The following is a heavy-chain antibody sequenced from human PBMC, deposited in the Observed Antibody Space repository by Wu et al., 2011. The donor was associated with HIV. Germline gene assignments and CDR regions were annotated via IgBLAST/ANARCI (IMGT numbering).Heavy chain of an antibody. CDR2: IYPGDSDT. CDR1: GYSFTSYW. J-gene: IGHJ3*02. Sequence: VQLVQSGAEVKKPGESLKISCKGSGYSFTSYWIGWVRQMPGKGLEWMGIIYPGDSDTRYSPSFQGQVTISADKSISTTYLQWSSLKASDTAIYFCVRQIFYGSGSYFDIWGQGQWSPSPQ. V-gene: IGHV5-51*01. CDR3: VRQIFYGSGSYFDI. D-gene: IGHD3-10*01.